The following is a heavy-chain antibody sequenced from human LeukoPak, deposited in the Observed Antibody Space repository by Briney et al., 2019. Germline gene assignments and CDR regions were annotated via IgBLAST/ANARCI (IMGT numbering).Heavy chain of an antibody. Sequence: SETLSLTCSVSGGSISSNYWTWIRQTPGKGLEWIGYVYNSGSTNYNPSLKSRVTVSLDTSKNQFSLKLKSVTAADTAVYYCARDRSESVLTTYYHIFDFWGQGILVTVSS. CDR3: ARDRSESVLTTYYHIFDF. CDR1: GGSISSNY. J-gene: IGHJ4*02. D-gene: IGHD3-9*01. V-gene: IGHV4-59*01. CDR2: VYNSGST.